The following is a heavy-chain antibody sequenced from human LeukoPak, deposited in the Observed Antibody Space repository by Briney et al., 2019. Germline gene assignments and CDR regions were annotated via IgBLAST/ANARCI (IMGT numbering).Heavy chain of an antibody. Sequence: SETLSLTCTVSGGSISSSSYYWGWIRQPPGKGLEWIGSIYYSGSTYYNPSLKSRVTISVDTSKNQFSLKLSSVTAADTAVYYCATTYYYDSSGYRWGQGTLVTVSS. CDR1: GGSISSSSYY. D-gene: IGHD3-22*01. CDR3: ATTYYYDSSGYR. V-gene: IGHV4-39*01. J-gene: IGHJ5*02. CDR2: IYYSGST.